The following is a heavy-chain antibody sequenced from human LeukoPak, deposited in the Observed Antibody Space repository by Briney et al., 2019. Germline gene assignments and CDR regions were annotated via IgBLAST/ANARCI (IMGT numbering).Heavy chain of an antibody. J-gene: IGHJ6*02. CDR2: INAGNGNT. V-gene: IGHV1-3*01. CDR3: ASNWGLYYGMDV. CDR1: GYTFTSYA. Sequence: GASVKVSCKASGYTFTSYAMHWVRQAPGQRLEWMGWINAGNGNTKYSQKFQGRVTITRDTSASTAYMELRSLRSDDTAVYYCASNWGLYYGMDVWGQGTTVTVSS. D-gene: IGHD7-27*01.